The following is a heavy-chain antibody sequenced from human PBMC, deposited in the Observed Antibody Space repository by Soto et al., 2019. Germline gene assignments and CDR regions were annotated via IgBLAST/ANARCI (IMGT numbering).Heavy chain of an antibody. J-gene: IGHJ6*03. V-gene: IGHV4-59*08. CDR3: ARAVGVRRVNSLYYYYMDV. CDR2: IYYSGST. Sequence: QVQLQESGPGLVKPSETMSLTCTVSGGSISSYYWSWIRQPPGKGLEWIGYIYYSGSTNYNPSLKSRVTISVDTSKNQFSLKLSSVTAADTAVYYCARAVGVRRVNSLYYYYMDVCGKGTTVTVSS. D-gene: IGHD3-10*01. CDR1: GGSISSYY.